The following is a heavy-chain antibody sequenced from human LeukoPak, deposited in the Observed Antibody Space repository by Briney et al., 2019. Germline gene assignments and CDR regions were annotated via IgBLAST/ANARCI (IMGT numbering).Heavy chain of an antibody. D-gene: IGHD2/OR15-2a*01. J-gene: IGHJ4*02. V-gene: IGHV4-4*07. CDR1: GGSISSYY. CDR2: IYTSGST. Sequence: PSETLSLTCTVSGGSISSYYCSWIRQPAGKGLEWIGRIYTSGSTNYNPSLKSRVTMSVDTSKNQFSPKLSSVTAADTAVYYCARDLSYYGTYYFDYWGQGTLVTVSS. CDR3: ARDLSYYGTYYFDY.